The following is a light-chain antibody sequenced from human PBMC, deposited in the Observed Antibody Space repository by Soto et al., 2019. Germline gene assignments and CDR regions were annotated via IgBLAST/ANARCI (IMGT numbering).Light chain of an antibody. Sequence: SYELTQPPSVSVAPGQTARITCGGNNIGGKSVHWYQQKPGQAPVLVVYDNSDRPSGIPERFSGSNSGTTATLTISRVEAGDDADYYCQVWERRSDHYVFGSGTKVTVL. CDR1: NIGGKS. CDR2: DNS. J-gene: IGLJ1*01. V-gene: IGLV3-21*02. CDR3: QVWERRSDHYV.